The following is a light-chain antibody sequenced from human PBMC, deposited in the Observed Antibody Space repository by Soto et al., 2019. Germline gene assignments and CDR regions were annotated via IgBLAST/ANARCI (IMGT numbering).Light chain of an antibody. CDR1: SSDVGAYNY. CDR2: EVT. V-gene: IGLV2-8*01. Sequence: QSALTQPPSASGSPGQSVTISCTGTSSDVGAYNYVSWYQQYPGKAPKLMIYEVTKRPSGVPDRFSGSKSGNTASLTVSGLQAEDEADYYCSSSGGNNIHYVFGTGTKLTVL. CDR3: SSSGGNNIHYV. J-gene: IGLJ1*01.